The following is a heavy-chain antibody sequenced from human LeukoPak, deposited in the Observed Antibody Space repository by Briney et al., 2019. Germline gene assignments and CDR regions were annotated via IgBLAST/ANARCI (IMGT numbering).Heavy chain of an antibody. CDR1: GGSFSGYY. V-gene: IGHV4-34*01. Sequence: SETLSLTCAVYGGSFSGYYWSWIRQPPGKGLEWIGEINHSGSTNYNPSLKSRVTISVDTSKNQFSLKLSSVTAADTAVYHCARGNPKNDYIWGSYRSWFDPWGQGTLVTVSS. CDR2: INHSGST. D-gene: IGHD3-16*02. J-gene: IGHJ5*02. CDR3: ARGNPKNDYIWGSYRSWFDP.